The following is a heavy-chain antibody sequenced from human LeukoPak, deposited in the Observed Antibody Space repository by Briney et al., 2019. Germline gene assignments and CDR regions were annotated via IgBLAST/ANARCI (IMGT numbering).Heavy chain of an antibody. CDR1: GFSFSASA. J-gene: IGHJ4*02. D-gene: IGHD3-22*01. CDR3: ARRGSGYSQNYFDY. V-gene: IGHV3-64*01. Sequence: PPGGSLRLSCAASGFSFSASAMHWVRQAPGEGLEYVSAISSNGVNTYYGNSVKGRFTISRDNSKNTLDLQMGSLRAEDTAVYYCARRGSGYSQNYFDYWGQGTLVTVSS. CDR2: ISSNGVNT.